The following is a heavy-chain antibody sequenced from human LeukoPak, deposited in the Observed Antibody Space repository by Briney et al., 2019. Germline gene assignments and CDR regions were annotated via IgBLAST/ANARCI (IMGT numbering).Heavy chain of an antibody. CDR3: ARGQGWTEYYYDSSGPIPVSFDI. CDR2: INPNSGGT. CDR1: GYTFTGYY. J-gene: IGHJ3*02. V-gene: IGHV1-2*04. Sequence: ASVKVSCKASGYTFTGYYLHWVRQAPGQGLEWMGWINPNSGGTNYAQKFQGCVTMTRDTSISTAYMELSGLRSDDTAVYYCARGQGWTEYYYDSSGPIPVSFDIWGQGTMVTVSS. D-gene: IGHD3-22*01.